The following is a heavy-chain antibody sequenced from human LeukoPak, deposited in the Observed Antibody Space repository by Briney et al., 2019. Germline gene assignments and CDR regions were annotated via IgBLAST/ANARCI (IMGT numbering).Heavy chain of an antibody. D-gene: IGHD3-10*02. CDR3: ARNVFRYYFDY. Sequence: ASVKVSCKASGYTFNGYYIHWVRQAPGQGLEWMGWISLYSGGTAYALNVQGRVTMIRDTSISAAYMELRSLRSDDTAVYYCARNVFRYYFDYWGQGTLVTVSS. CDR2: ISLYSGGT. V-gene: IGHV1-2*02. CDR1: GYTFNGYY. J-gene: IGHJ4*02.